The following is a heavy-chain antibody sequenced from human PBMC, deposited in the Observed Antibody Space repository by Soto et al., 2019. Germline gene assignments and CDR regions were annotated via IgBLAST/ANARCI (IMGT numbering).Heavy chain of an antibody. D-gene: IGHD1-7*01. CDR1: GGSFTSNNW. J-gene: IGHJ4*02. CDR2: IYRTGST. V-gene: IGHV4-4*02. CDR3: ASRDPGTSVDY. Sequence: SETLSLTCAVSGGSFTSNNWWTWVRQPPGQGLEWIGEIYRTGSTNYNPSLKSRVAISLDKSENQFSLKVTSLTAADTAVYYCASRDPGTSVDYWGQGTLVTVSS.